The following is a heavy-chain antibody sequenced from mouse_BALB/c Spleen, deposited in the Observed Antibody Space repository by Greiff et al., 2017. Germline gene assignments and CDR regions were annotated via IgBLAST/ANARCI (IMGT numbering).Heavy chain of an antibody. CDR3: ARSGATVVAYYYAMDY. J-gene: IGHJ4*01. D-gene: IGHD1-1*01. CDR1: GYTFTSYW. V-gene: IGHV1-69*02. CDR2: IDPSDSYT. Sequence: QVQLQQPGAELVKPGASVKLSCKASGYTFTSYWMHWVKQRPGQGLEWIGEIDPSDSYTNYNQKFKGKATLTVDKSSSTAYMQLSSLTSEDSAVYYCARSGATVVAYYYAMDYWGQGTSVTVSS.